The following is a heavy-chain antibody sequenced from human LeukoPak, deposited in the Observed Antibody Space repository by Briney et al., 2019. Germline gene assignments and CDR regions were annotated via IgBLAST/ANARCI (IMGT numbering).Heavy chain of an antibody. CDR3: GRDLGGRSGY. CDR2: INEDGSIT. D-gene: IGHD1-26*01. V-gene: IGHV3-74*01. CDR1: GFTFRTYW. Sequence: GGSLRLSCAVSGFTFRTYWMHWVRQVPGEGLVWVSRINEDGSITNYADSVKGRFSISGDNAKNTLYLQMNSLRAEDTAVYYCGRDLGGRSGYWGQGTLVTVSS. J-gene: IGHJ4*02.